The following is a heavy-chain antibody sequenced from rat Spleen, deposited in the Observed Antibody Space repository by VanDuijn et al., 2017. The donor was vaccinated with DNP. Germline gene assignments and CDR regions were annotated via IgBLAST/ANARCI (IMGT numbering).Heavy chain of an antibody. CDR1: GFTFSDYY. CDR2: ISPGGGNT. CDR3: ARVQLGYFAMDA. D-gene: IGHD5-1*01. Sequence: EVQLVESGGGLVQPGRSLKLSCAASGFTFSDYYMAWVRQPPPKCLAWVASISPGGGNTYYRDSVKGRFTISRDNAKSTLNLQMDSLRSEETATYYCARVQLGYFAMDAWGQGTSVTVSS. V-gene: IGHV5S11*01. J-gene: IGHJ4*01.